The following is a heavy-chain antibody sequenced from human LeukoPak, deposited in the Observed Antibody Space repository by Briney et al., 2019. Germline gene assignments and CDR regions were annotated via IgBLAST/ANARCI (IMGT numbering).Heavy chain of an antibody. CDR3: ASAGCTNGVCSYSDY. CDR1: GFTFSSYA. V-gene: IGHV3-30-3*01. Sequence: PGGSLRLSCAASGFTFSSYAMHWVRQAPGKGLEWVAVISYDGSNKYYADSVKGRFTISRDNSKNTLYLQMNSLRAEDTAVYYCASAGCTNGVCSYSDYWGQGTLVTVSS. D-gene: IGHD2-8*01. J-gene: IGHJ4*02. CDR2: ISYDGSNK.